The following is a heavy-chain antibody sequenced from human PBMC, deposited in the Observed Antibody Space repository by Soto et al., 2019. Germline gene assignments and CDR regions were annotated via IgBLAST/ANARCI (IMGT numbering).Heavy chain of an antibody. Sequence: SETLSLTCTVSGGSVSSYYWSWIRQPPGKGLEWIGYIYNSGSTNYNPSLKSRVTISVDTSRNQFSLKLSSVTAADTAVYYCASAPYYYYGMDVCGQRTTVTVSS. CDR2: IYNSGST. J-gene: IGHJ6*02. D-gene: IGHD6-6*01. CDR1: GGSVSSYY. V-gene: IGHV4-59*02. CDR3: ASAPYYYYGMDV.